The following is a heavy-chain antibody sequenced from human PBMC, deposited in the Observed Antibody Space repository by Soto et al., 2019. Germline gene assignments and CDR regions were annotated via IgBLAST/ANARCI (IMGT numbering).Heavy chain of an antibody. CDR2: IYYSGST. D-gene: IGHD2-21*02. CDR1: GGSISSGGYY. CDR3: ARDSANCGGDCYLPAFDY. J-gene: IGHJ4*02. Sequence: SETLSLTCTVSGGSISSGGYYWSWIRQHPGKGLEWIGYIYYSGSTYYNPSLKSRVTISVDTSKNQFSLKLSSVTAADTAVYYCARDSANCGGDCYLPAFDYWGQGALVTVSS. V-gene: IGHV4-31*03.